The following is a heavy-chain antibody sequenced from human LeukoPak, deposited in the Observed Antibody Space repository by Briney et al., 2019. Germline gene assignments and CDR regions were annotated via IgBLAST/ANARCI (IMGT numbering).Heavy chain of an antibody. Sequence: VASVKVSCKASGGTFSSYAISWVRQAPGQGLEGMGGIIPIFGTANYAQKFQGRVTITTDESTSTAYMELSSLRSEDTAVYYCASAIVVVTAIPGWFDPWGQGTLVTVSS. V-gene: IGHV1-69*05. CDR2: IIPIFGTA. D-gene: IGHD2-21*02. J-gene: IGHJ5*02. CDR1: GGTFSSYA. CDR3: ASAIVVVTAIPGWFDP.